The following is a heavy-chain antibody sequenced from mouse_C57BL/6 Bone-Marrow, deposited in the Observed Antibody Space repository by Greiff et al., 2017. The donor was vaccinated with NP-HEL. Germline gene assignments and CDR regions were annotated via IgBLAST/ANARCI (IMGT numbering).Heavy chain of an antibody. CDR3: TTRLWLRRRVDY. CDR1: GFNIKDYY. J-gene: IGHJ2*01. D-gene: IGHD2-2*01. CDR2: IDPEDGDT. Sequence: EVQLQQSGAELVRPGASVKLSCTASGFNIKDYYMHWVKQRPEQGLEWIGRIDPEDGDTEYAPKFQGKATMTADTSSNTAYLQLSSLTSEDTAVYYCTTRLWLRRRVDYWGQGTTLTVSS. V-gene: IGHV14-1*01.